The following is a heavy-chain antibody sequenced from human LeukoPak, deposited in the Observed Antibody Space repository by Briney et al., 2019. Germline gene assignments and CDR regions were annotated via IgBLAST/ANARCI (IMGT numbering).Heavy chain of an antibody. CDR3: ARLQAGGPASYYYMDV. V-gene: IGHV4-39*01. CDR2: IYYSGST. CDR1: GGSISSSSYY. D-gene: IGHD3-16*01. Sequence: SETLSLTCTVSGGSISSSSYYWGWIRQPPGKGLEWIGSIYYSGSTQYNPSLKSRVTISVDTSKNQFSLKLSSVTAADTAVYYCARLQAGGPASYYYMDVWGKGTTVTVSS. J-gene: IGHJ6*03.